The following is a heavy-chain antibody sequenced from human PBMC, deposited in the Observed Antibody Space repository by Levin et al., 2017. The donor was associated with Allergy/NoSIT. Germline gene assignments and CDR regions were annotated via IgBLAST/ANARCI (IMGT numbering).Heavy chain of an antibody. CDR3: AKDGRAAGEGLVSYYYYYGLDA. V-gene: IGHV3-9*01. J-gene: IGHJ6*02. CDR2: IAWNSASR. D-gene: IGHD3-10*01. Sequence: QAGGSLRLSCAASGFKFDDHAMHWVRQVPGKGLEWVAGIAWNSASRSYSDSVKGRFIISRDNAKKSLYLEMNSLRLEDTALYYCAKDGRAAGEGLVSYYYYYGLDAWGHGTTVTVSS. CDR1: GFKFDDHA.